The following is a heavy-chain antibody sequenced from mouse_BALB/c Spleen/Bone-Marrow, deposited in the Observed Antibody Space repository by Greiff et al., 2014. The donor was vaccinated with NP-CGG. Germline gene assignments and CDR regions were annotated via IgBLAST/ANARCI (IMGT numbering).Heavy chain of an antibody. V-gene: IGHV2-9*02. CDR3: ARYYYGFLDY. D-gene: IGHD1-2*01. J-gene: IGHJ2*01. Sequence: VQWVESGPGLVAPSQSLSITCTVSGFSLTSYGVHWVRQPPGKGLEWLGVIWAGGSTNYNSALMSRLSISKDNSKSQVFLKMNSLQTDDTAMYYCARYYYGFLDYWGQGTTLTVSS. CDR2: IWAGGST. CDR1: GFSLTSYG.